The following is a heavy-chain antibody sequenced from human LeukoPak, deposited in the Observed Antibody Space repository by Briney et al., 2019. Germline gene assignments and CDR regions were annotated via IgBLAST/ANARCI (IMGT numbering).Heavy chain of an antibody. J-gene: IGHJ4*02. CDR2: INWNGGST. Sequence: AGGSLRLSCAASEFTFDDYGMSWVRQAPGKGLEWVSGINWNGGSTGYADSVKGRFTISRDNAKNSLYLQMNSLRAEDTALYYCARDLTALGYCTNGVCPNFDYWGQGTLVTVSS. V-gene: IGHV3-20*04. CDR3: ARDLTALGYCTNGVCPNFDY. CDR1: EFTFDDYG. D-gene: IGHD2-8*01.